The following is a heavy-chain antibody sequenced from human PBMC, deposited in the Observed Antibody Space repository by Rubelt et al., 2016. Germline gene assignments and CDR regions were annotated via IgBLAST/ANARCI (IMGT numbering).Heavy chain of an antibody. CDR2: IDPSDSYT. CDR1: GYSFTSYW. J-gene: IGHJ5*02. D-gene: IGHD4-23*01. CDR3: ARHAGDGGNSEDWFDP. Sequence: EVQLVQSGAEVKKPGESLRISCKGSGYSFTSYWISWVRQMPGKGLEWMGRIDPSDSYTNYSPSFQGHVTMSADKSISTADLQWSSLKASDTAMYYCARHAGDGGNSEDWFDPWGQGTLVTVSS. V-gene: IGHV5-10-1*01.